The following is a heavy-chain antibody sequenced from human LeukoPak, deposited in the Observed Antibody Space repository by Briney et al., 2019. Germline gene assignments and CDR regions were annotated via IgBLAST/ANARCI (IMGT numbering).Heavy chain of an antibody. J-gene: IGHJ4*02. V-gene: IGHV4-61*02. CDR3: ARDALRSFDWLSD. Sequence: SQTLSLTCTVSGGSISSGSYYWSWIRQPAGKGLEWIGRIYTSGSTNYNPSLKSRVTISVDKSKNQFSLKLSSVTAADTAVYYCARDALRSFDWLSDWGQGTLVTVSS. CDR2: IYTSGST. D-gene: IGHD3-9*01. CDR1: GGSISSGSYY.